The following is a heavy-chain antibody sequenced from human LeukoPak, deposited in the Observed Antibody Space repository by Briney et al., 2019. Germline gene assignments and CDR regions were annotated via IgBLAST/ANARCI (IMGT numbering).Heavy chain of an antibody. V-gene: IGHV3-21*01. CDR2: ISSSSSYI. CDR1: GFTFSSYS. D-gene: IGHD6-19*01. Sequence: GGSLRLSCAAPGFTFSSYSMNWVRQAPGKGLEWVSSISSSSSYIYYADSVKGRFTISRDNAKNSLYLQMNSLRAEDTAVYYCARGLMYSSGWSGYWGQGTLVTVSS. CDR3: ARGLMYSSGWSGY. J-gene: IGHJ4*02.